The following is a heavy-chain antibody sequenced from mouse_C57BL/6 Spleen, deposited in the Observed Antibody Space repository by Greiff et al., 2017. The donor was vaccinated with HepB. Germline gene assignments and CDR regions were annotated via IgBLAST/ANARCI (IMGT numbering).Heavy chain of an antibody. CDR3: ASYDYLYFDY. D-gene: IGHD2-4*01. V-gene: IGHV1-50*01. CDR1: GYTFTSYW. Sequence: QVQLQQPGAELVKPGASVKLSCKASGYTFTSYWMQWVKQRPGQGLEWIGEIDPSDSYTNYNQKFKGKATLTVDTSSSTAYMQLSSLTSEDSAVYYCASYDYLYFDYWGQGTTLTVSS. J-gene: IGHJ2*01. CDR2: IDPSDSYT.